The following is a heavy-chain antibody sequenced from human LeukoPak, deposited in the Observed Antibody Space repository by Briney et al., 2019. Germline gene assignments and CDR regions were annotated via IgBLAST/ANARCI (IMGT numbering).Heavy chain of an antibody. V-gene: IGHV4-59*01. Sequence: SETQSLTCTGSGGSIGTYSWTWIRQPPGKGLEWIGYIYYSGTTNYNPSLKSRVTISVDTSKNQFSLKLSSVTAADTAVYYCARGVYIAAAQYAYWGQGTLVTVSS. D-gene: IGHD6-13*01. J-gene: IGHJ4*02. CDR1: GGSIGTYS. CDR2: IYYSGTT. CDR3: ARGVYIAAAQYAY.